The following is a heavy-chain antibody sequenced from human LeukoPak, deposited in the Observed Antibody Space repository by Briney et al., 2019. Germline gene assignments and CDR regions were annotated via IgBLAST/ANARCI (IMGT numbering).Heavy chain of an antibody. V-gene: IGHV3-21*01. Sequence: GGSLRLSCAASGFTFSSYSMTWVRQAPGKGLEWVSSISSSSNYIYYADSVKGRFIISRDNAKNSLYLQMNSLRADDTAIYYCARGGVATTFQFDYWGQGTLVTVSS. CDR3: ARGGVATTFQFDY. CDR1: GFTFSSYS. J-gene: IGHJ4*02. D-gene: IGHD5-12*01. CDR2: ISSSSNYI.